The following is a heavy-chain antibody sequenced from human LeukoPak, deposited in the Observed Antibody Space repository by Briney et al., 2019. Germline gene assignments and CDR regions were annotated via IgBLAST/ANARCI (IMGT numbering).Heavy chain of an antibody. CDR1: GYTFTGYY. CDR2: INPNSGGT. V-gene: IGHV1-2*02. CDR3: ARGVITFGGVIDEPNDY. D-gene: IGHD3-16*02. Sequence: ASVKVSCKASGYTFTGYYMHWVRQAPGQGLEWMGWINPNSGGTNYAQKFQGRVTMTRDTSISTAYMELSRLRSDDTAVYYCARGVITFGGVIDEPNDYWGQGTLVTVSS. J-gene: IGHJ4*02.